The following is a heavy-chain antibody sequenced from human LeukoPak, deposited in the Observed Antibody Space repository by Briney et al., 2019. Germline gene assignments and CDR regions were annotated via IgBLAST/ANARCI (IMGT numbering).Heavy chain of an antibody. J-gene: IGHJ5*02. CDR3: AREIAVAAGWFDP. Sequence: GASVKVSCKASGYTFTSNAMNWVRQAPGQGLEWMGWINPNSGGTNYAQKFQGRVTMTRDTSISTAYMELSRLRSDDTAVYYCAREIAVAAGWFDPWGQGTLVTVSS. CDR2: INPNSGGT. V-gene: IGHV1-2*02. D-gene: IGHD6-19*01. CDR1: GYTFTSNA.